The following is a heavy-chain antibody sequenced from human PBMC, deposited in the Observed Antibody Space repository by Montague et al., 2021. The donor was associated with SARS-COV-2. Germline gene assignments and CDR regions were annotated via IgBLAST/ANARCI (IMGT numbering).Heavy chain of an antibody. D-gene: IGHD6-19*01. CDR2: IYSGGST. V-gene: IGHV3-53*04. Sequence: SLRLSCAASGFTVSSNYMSWVRQAPGKGLEWVSGIYSGGSTDYADSVKGRFTISRHNFKNTLYLQMNSLRAEDTAVYYCARDHGSGWFTFDYWGQGTLVTVSS. CDR1: GFTVSSNY. J-gene: IGHJ4*02. CDR3: ARDHGSGWFTFDY.